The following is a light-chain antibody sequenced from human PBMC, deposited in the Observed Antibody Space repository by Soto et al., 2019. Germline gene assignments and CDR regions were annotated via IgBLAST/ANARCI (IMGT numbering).Light chain of an antibody. V-gene: IGKV3-20*01. CDR2: GAS. CDR3: QQYGSSPWT. J-gene: IGKJ5*01. Sequence: EIVLRQSPGTLSLSPGERATLSCRASQSVSSSYLAWYQQKPGQAPRLLIYGASSRATGIPDRFSGSGSGTDFTLTITSLEPEDFAVYYCQQYGSSPWTFGQGTRLEIK. CDR1: QSVSSSY.